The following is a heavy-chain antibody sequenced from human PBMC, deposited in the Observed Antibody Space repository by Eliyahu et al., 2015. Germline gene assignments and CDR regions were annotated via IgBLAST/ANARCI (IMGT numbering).Heavy chain of an antibody. CDR3: TRVNQLGIAVAGNFDY. CDR1: GFTXGDYA. Sequence: EVQLVESGGGLVQPGRSLRLSCTASGFTXGDYARSWVRQAPGKGLGWVGFIRSKAYGGTTEYAASVKGRFTISRDDSKSIAYLQMNSLKTEDTAVYYCTRVNQLGIAVAGNFDYWGQGTLVTVSS. J-gene: IGHJ4*02. D-gene: IGHD6-19*01. V-gene: IGHV3-49*04. CDR2: IRSKAYGGTT.